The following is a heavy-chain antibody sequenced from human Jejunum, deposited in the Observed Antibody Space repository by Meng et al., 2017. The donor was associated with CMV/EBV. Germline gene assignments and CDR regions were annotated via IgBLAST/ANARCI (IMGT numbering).Heavy chain of an antibody. D-gene: IGHD2-2*01. CDR2: IYYPVTS. J-gene: IGHJ4*02. V-gene: IGHV4-59*02. Sequence: GDSVSSSYWHRIRQSPGKGLEWIGYIYYPVTSNYNPSLKSRATLSVDTSKDQISLRLTSVTAADTAVYYCARERYCSSTSCFPFEHWGQGALVTVSS. CDR3: ARERYCSSTSCFPFEH. CDR1: GDSVSSSY.